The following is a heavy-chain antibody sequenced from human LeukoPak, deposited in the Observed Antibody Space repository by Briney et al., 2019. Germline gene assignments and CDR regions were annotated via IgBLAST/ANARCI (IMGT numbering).Heavy chain of an antibody. D-gene: IGHD3-3*01. CDR1: GFTFSSYA. CDR2: ISGSGGST. J-gene: IGHJ5*02. Sequence: PGGSLRLSCAASGFTFSSYAMSWVRQAPGKGLEWVSAISGSGGSTYYADSVKGQFTISRDNSKNTLYLQMNSLRAEDTAVYYCAKAVYYDFWSGYWNWFDPWGQGTLVTVSS. V-gene: IGHV3-23*01. CDR3: AKAVYYDFWSGYWNWFDP.